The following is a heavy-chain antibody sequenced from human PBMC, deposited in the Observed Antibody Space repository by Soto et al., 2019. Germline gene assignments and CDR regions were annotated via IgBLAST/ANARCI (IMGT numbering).Heavy chain of an antibody. Sequence: GGSLRLSCAASGFIFTNAYMSWVRQTPEKGLEWVARIKSKSTGGTIDYAAPVKGRFTISRDDYENTVSLQMNSLKAEDTALYYCTTGDFWGQGILVTSPQ. CDR3: TTGDF. CDR1: GFIFTNAY. V-gene: IGHV3-15*01. J-gene: IGHJ4*02. CDR2: IKSKSTGGTI.